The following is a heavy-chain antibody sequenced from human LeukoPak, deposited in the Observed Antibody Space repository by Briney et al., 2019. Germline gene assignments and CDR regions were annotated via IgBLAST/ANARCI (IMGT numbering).Heavy chain of an antibody. Sequence: ASVKVSCKASGYTFTGYYMHWVRQAPGQGLEWMGWINPNSGGTNYAQKFQGRVTMTRDTSISTAYMELSRLRSDDAAVYCCARGGDNDSSGYYFPDAFDIWGQGTMVTVSS. J-gene: IGHJ3*02. V-gene: IGHV1-2*02. D-gene: IGHD3-22*01. CDR3: ARGGDNDSSGYYFPDAFDI. CDR2: INPNSGGT. CDR1: GYTFTGYY.